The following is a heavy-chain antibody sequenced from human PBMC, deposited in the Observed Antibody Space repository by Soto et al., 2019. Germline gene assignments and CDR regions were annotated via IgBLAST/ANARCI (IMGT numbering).Heavy chain of an antibody. V-gene: IGHV4-34*01. CDR2: INHSGST. CDR1: CGSFSSYY. Sequence: QVQLQQWGAGLLKPSETLSLTCAVYCGSFSSYYWSWIRQPPGKGLEWIGEINHSGSTNYNPSLKSRVTMSVDTYKNQFSLKLSSVTAADTAVYYCARTSRFDCWGQGTLVTVSS. D-gene: IGHD6-6*01. CDR3: ARTSRFDC. J-gene: IGHJ4*02.